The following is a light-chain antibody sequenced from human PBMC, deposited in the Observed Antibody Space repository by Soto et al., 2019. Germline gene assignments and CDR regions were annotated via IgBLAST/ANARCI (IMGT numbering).Light chain of an antibody. CDR2: DAS. Sequence: EIVLTQSPATLSLSPGERATLSCRASQSVSSYLAWYQQKPGQAPRLLIYDASNRATGIPARFSRSGSGTDFTLTISSLEPEDFAVYYCQQRSNWPPWTFGEGTKMEI. V-gene: IGKV3-11*01. CDR3: QQRSNWPPWT. J-gene: IGKJ1*01. CDR1: QSVSSY.